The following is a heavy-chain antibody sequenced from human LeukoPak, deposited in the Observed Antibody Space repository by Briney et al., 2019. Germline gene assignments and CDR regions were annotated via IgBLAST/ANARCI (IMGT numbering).Heavy chain of an antibody. CDR1: GFTFSSYA. D-gene: IGHD4-17*01. V-gene: IGHV3-23*01. Sequence: GGSLRLSCAASGFTFSSYAMSWVRQAPGEGLEWVSAISGSGGSTYYADSVKGRFTISRDNSKNTLYLQMNSLRAEDTAVYYCAKDLSMTTTYYFDYWGQGTLVTVSS. CDR2: ISGSGGST. J-gene: IGHJ4*02. CDR3: AKDLSMTTTYYFDY.